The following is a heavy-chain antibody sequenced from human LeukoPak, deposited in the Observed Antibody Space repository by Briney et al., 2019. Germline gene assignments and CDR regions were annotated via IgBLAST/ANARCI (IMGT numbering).Heavy chain of an antibody. CDR3: AVSEGFGPLHNDY. Sequence: SETLSLTCTVSGGSISSRRSSSYYWGWIRQPPGKGLECIGNIYYSGSTYYNPSLKSRVTISVDTSKNQFSLKLSSVTAADTAMYYCAVSEGFGPLHNDYWGQGTLVTVSS. J-gene: IGHJ4*02. CDR2: IYYSGST. V-gene: IGHV4-39*07. D-gene: IGHD2-15*01. CDR1: GGSISSRRSSSYY.